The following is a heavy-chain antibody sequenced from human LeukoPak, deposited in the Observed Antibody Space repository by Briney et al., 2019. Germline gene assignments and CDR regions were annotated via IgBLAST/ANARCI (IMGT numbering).Heavy chain of an antibody. CDR1: GGSISSSSYF. CDR2: VHYSGST. J-gene: IGHJ4*02. D-gene: IGHD1-20*01. CDR3: ARFSFRYNWNGDTDY. Sequence: PSETLSLTCSVSGGSISSSSYFWGWIRQPPGKGLEWIASVHYSGSTYYNPSLKSRVTISVDTSKNQFSLKLSSVTAADTAVYYCARFSFRYNWNGDTDYWGQGTLVTVSS. V-gene: IGHV4-39*01.